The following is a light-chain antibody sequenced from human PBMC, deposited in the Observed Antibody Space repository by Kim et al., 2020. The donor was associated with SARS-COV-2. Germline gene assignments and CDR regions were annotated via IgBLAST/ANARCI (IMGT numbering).Light chain of an antibody. V-gene: IGKV4-1*01. Sequence: DIVMTQSPDSLAVSLGERATINCKSSQSVLYSSNNKNYLAWYQQKPIQPPKLLIYWASTRESGVPDRFSGSGSVTDFTLTISSLQAEDVAVYYCQQYNSTPLTFGQGTKVDIK. J-gene: IGKJ1*01. CDR1: QSVLYSSNNKNY. CDR3: QQYNSTPLT. CDR2: WAS.